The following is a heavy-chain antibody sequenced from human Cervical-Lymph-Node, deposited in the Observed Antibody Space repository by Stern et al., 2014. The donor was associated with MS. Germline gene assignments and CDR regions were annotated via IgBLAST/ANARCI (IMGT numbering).Heavy chain of an antibody. J-gene: IGHJ4*02. CDR2: SRNKANNYII. CDR1: GFTSSDHY. Sequence: EVQLVESGGGLVQPGGSLRFSCAASGFTSSDHYMDWVRQAPGKGLEWVGRSRNKANNYIIEYAASVKGRFTISRDDSKNSLYLQINSLKTEDTAVYYCTSRHSGSSDYWGQGTLVAVSS. CDR3: TSRHSGSSDY. V-gene: IGHV3-72*01. D-gene: IGHD1-26*01.